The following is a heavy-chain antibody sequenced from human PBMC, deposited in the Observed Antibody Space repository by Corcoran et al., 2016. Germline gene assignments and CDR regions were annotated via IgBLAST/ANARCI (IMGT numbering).Heavy chain of an antibody. CDR2: INPSGGST. V-gene: IGHV1-46*01. CDR1: GYTFTSYY. Sequence: QVQLVQSGAEVKKPGASVKVSCKASGYTFTSYYMHWVRQAPGQGLEWMGIINPSGGSTSYAQKFQGRVTMTRDPSTSTVYMELSSLRSEDTAVYYWARAPYDSSGYTNWFDPWGQGTLVTVSS. J-gene: IGHJ5*02. CDR3: ARAPYDSSGYTNWFDP. D-gene: IGHD3-22*01.